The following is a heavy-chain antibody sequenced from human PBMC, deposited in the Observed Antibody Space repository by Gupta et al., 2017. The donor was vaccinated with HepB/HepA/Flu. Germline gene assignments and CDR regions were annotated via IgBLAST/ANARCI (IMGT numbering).Heavy chain of an antibody. V-gene: IGHV4-34*01. Sequence: QVQLQQWGAGLLKPSETLSLTCAVYGGSFSGSYWSWIRQPPGKGLEWIGEINHSGSTNYNPSLKSRVTISVDTSKNQFSLKLSSVTAADTAVYYCARVKRRIAAVDYWGQGTLVTVSS. D-gene: IGHD6-13*01. CDR2: INHSGST. CDR3: ARVKRRIAAVDY. CDR1: GGSFSGSY. J-gene: IGHJ4*02.